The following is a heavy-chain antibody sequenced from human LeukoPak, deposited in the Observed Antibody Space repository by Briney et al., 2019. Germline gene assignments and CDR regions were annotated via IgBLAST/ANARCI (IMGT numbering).Heavy chain of an antibody. CDR3: ARGTFLYDILTGPYGGLDY. Sequence: PSETLSLTCTVSGGSISSGSYYWSWIRQPAGKGLEWIGRIYTSGSTNYNPSLKSRVTISVDTSKNQFSLKLSSVTAADTAVYYCARGTFLYDILTGPYGGLDYWGQGTLVTVSS. CDR1: GGSISSGSYY. J-gene: IGHJ4*02. V-gene: IGHV4-61*02. CDR2: IYTSGST. D-gene: IGHD3-9*01.